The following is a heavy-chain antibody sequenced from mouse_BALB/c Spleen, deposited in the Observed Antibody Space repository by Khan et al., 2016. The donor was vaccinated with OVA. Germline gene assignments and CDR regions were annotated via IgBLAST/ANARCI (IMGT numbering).Heavy chain of an antibody. CDR3: ARSNYYGSSLYALDY. J-gene: IGHJ4*01. V-gene: IGHV1S41*01. Sequence: DLVKPGASVKLSCKASGYTFTSYWINWIKQRPGQGLEWIGRIAPGSGSSSYNEMFKGTAILTVDTSSSTAYIQLSSLSSEDSAVYFWARSNYYGSSLYALDYWGQGTSVTVSS. D-gene: IGHD1-1*01. CDR2: IAPGSGSS. CDR1: GYTFTSYW.